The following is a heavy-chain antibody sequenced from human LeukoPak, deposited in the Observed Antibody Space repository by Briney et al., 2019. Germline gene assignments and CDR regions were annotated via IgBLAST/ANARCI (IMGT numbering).Heavy chain of an antibody. CDR1: GFTFSSNW. V-gene: IGHV3-74*01. CDR3: AKSGGPLNNWFDP. D-gene: IGHD3-10*01. Sequence: PGGSLRLSCAASGFTFSSNWMHWVRQVPGKGLVWVSRIKTDGSSTSYADSVKGRFTISRDNAKNTLYLQMNSLRAEDTAVYYCAKSGGPLNNWFDPWGQGTLVTVSS. J-gene: IGHJ5*02. CDR2: IKTDGSST.